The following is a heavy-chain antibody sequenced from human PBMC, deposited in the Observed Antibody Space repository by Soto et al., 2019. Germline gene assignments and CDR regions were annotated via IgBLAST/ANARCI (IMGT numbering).Heavy chain of an antibody. CDR2: INPSGGST. CDR1: GYTFNSYY. D-gene: IGHD1-26*01. V-gene: IGHV1-46*02. CDR3: ARDFTTDTGANPDY. Sequence: ASVKVSCKAFGYTFNSYYMHWVRQAPGQGLEWMGIINPSGGSTSYSQKFQGRVTMTRDTSTSTVYMELSSLRSEDTAVYYCARDFTTDTGANPDYWGQGTLVTVSS. J-gene: IGHJ4*02.